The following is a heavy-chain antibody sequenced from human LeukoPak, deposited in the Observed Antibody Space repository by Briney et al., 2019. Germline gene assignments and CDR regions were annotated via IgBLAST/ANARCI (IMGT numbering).Heavy chain of an antibody. CDR2: IHSSGGT. CDR3: IVFGDSNH. J-gene: IGHJ5*02. D-gene: IGHD4-17*01. CDR1: GLTGGNNY. V-gene: IGHV3-53*01. Sequence: GGSLRLACAASGLTGGNNYMSWVRQAPGKGLEWVSAIHSSGGTYYADSVKGRFTISRDTSKNTLYLQINSLRVEDTAVYYCIVFGDSNHWGQGTLVTVSS.